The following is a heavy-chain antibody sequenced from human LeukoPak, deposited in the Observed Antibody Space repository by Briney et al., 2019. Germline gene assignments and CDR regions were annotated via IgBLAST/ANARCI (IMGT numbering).Heavy chain of an antibody. CDR2: IYTSGST. Sequence: SETLSLTCTVSGGSISSYYWSWIRQPAGKGLEWIGRIYTSGSTNYNPSLKSRVTISVDTSKNQFSLKLSSVTAADTAVYYCARGLWFGDENPPYFDYWGQGTLVTVSS. J-gene: IGHJ4*02. CDR1: GGSISSYY. V-gene: IGHV4-4*07. CDR3: ARGLWFGDENPPYFDY. D-gene: IGHD3-10*01.